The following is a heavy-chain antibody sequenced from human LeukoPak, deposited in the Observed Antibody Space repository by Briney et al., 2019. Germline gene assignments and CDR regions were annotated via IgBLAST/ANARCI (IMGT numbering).Heavy chain of an antibody. CDR2: ISGSGGST. V-gene: IGHV3-23*01. CDR3: GKTVEMATVGEVNWFDP. D-gene: IGHD5-24*01. J-gene: IGHJ5*02. Sequence: SGGSLRLSCAASGFTFSSYAMSWVRQAPGKGLEWVSAISGSGGSTYYADSVKGRFTISRDNSKNTLYLQMNSLRAEDTAVYYCGKTVEMATVGEVNWFDPWGQGTLVTVSS. CDR1: GFTFSSYA.